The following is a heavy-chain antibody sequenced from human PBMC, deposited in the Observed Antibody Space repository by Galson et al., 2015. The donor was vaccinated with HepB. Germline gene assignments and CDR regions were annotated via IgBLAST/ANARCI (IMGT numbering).Heavy chain of an antibody. Sequence: SVKVSCKASGYTFTSYGISWVRQAPGQGLEWMGWISAYNGNTNYAQKLQGRVTMTTDTSTSTAYMELRSLRSDDTAVYYCARGGGGKYCSGGSCYWRQPNYFDYWGQGTLVTVSS. CDR1: GYTFTSYG. CDR2: ISAYNGNT. D-gene: IGHD2-15*01. V-gene: IGHV1-18*01. CDR3: ARGGGGKYCSGGSCYWRQPNYFDY. J-gene: IGHJ4*02.